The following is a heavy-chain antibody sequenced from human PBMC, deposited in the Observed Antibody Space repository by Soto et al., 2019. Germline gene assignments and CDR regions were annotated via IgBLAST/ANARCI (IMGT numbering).Heavy chain of an antibody. V-gene: IGHV4-61*01. J-gene: IGHJ6*02. D-gene: IGHD2-2*02. CDR1: GGSVSSAPPY. CDR3: ARFVRSCSGTTCYTRADV. Sequence: SATLSLTCPVSGGSVSSAPPYWSWIRQPPGKRLEWIGFIYSSGSTNYNPSLKSRVTMSVDTSKNQFSLKLRSVIVADTAVYHCARFVRSCSGTTCYTRADVWGQGTTVTVSS. CDR2: IYSSGST.